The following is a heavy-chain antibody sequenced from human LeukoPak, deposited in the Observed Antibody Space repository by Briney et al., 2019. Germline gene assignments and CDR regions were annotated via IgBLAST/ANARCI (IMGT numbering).Heavy chain of an antibody. CDR1: DDPISSYY. D-gene: IGHD3-3*01. CDR2: IYYSGST. V-gene: IGHV4-59*01. J-gene: IGHJ4*02. CDR3: ARVRYDFWSGYSDY. Sequence: SETLSLTCTVSDDPISSYYWNWIRQPPGKGLEWIGYIYYSGSTNYNPSLKSRVTISVDTSKNQFSLKLSSVTAADTAVYYCARVRYDFWSGYSDYWGQGTLVTVSS.